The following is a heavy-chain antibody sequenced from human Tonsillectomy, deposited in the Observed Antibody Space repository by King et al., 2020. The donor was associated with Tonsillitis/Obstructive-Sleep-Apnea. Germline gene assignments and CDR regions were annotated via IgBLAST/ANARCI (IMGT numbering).Heavy chain of an antibody. CDR1: GLTFSSYW. D-gene: IGHD6-19*01. Sequence: VQLVESGGGLVQPGGSLRLSCAVSGLTFSSYWMNWVRQAPGKGLEWLANIKQDGSEKYYVDSVKGRFTISRDNAKNSLYLQMNSLRVEDTAVYYCAGGSGWIIDYWGQGTLVTVSS. CDR2: IKQDGSEK. J-gene: IGHJ4*02. V-gene: IGHV3-7*04. CDR3: AGGSGWIIDY.